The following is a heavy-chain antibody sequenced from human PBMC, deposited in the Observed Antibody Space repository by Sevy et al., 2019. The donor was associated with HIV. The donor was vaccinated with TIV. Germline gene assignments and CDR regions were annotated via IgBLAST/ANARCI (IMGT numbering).Heavy chain of an antibody. Sequence: SETLSLTCTVSGGSISSSSYYWGWIRQPPGKGLEWIGSIYYSGSTYYNPSLKSRVTISVDTSKNQFSLKLGSVTAAETAGYYCARHGPHIVGATRKYYFDYWGQGTLVTVSS. D-gene: IGHD1-26*01. CDR2: IYYSGST. J-gene: IGHJ4*02. CDR1: GGSISSSSYY. CDR3: ARHGPHIVGATRKYYFDY. V-gene: IGHV4-39*01.